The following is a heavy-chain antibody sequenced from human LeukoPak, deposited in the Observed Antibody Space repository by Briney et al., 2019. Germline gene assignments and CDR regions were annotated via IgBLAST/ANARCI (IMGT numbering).Heavy chain of an antibody. J-gene: IGHJ4*02. V-gene: IGHV3-23*01. Sequence: GGSLGLSCAASGFTFSSYAMSWVRQAPGKGLEWVSAISGSGGSTYYADSVRGRFTISRDNSKNTVYLQMNSLRAEDTAVYSCVRCSGDSCYGEYYFDYWGQGTLVTVSS. D-gene: IGHD2-15*01. CDR3: VRCSGDSCYGEYYFDY. CDR2: ISGSGGST. CDR1: GFTFSSYA.